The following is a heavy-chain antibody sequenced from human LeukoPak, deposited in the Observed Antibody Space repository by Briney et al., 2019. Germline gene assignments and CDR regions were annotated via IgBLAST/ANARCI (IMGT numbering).Heavy chain of an antibody. D-gene: IGHD1-1*01. CDR1: GYTFTSYV. CDR3: ARGPSPGGY. J-gene: IGHJ4*02. Sequence: GASVKVSCKASGYTFTSYVMHWVRQAPGQRLEWMGCINDGNGNTKYSQKFQGIVTITRDTSASTAYMELSSLRSEDMAVYYCARGPSPGGYWGQGTLVTVSS. CDR2: INDGNGNT. V-gene: IGHV1-3*03.